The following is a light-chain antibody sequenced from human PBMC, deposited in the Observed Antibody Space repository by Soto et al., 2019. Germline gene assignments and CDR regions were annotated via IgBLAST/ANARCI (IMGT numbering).Light chain of an antibody. J-gene: IGKJ5*01. CDR2: GAS. CDR3: QQYTSWRQIT. V-gene: IGKV3-15*01. Sequence: IVMTQPPATLSVSPGERDTLSCRASQSIRTNVGGYHQRPCQAPRLLIYGASTRATGIPARFRGSGSGTEFSLTISSLDSEGSAVYYGQQYTSWRQITFGQGTRLEIK. CDR1: QSIRTN.